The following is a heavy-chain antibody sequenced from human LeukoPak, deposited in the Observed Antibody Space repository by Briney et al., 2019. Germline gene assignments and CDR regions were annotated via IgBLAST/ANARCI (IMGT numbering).Heavy chain of an antibody. J-gene: IGHJ6*02. V-gene: IGHV5-10-1*01. CDR1: GYSFTSYW. Sequence: GESLRISCQGSGYSFTSYWISWVRQMPGKGLEWMGRIDPSDSYTNYSPSFQGHVTISADKSISTAYLQWSSLKASDTAMYYCASAYLPSSYYDFWSGYYRYYYYGMDVWGQGTTVTVSS. CDR3: ASAYLPSSYYDFWSGYYRYYYYGMDV. CDR2: IDPSDSYT. D-gene: IGHD3-3*01.